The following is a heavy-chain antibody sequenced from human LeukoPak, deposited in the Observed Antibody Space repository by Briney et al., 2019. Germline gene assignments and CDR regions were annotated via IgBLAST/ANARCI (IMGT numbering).Heavy chain of an antibody. V-gene: IGHV4-34*01. D-gene: IGHD3-10*01. CDR3: ARGSRYYGSGSYPIKRRCYFDY. Sequence: PSETLSLTCAVYGGSFSGYYWSWIRQPPGKGREWIGEINHSGSTNYTPSLKSRVTISVDTSKNQFSLKLSSVTAADTAVYYCARGSRYYGSGSYPIKRRCYFDYWGQGTLVTVSS. J-gene: IGHJ4*02. CDR1: GGSFSGYY. CDR2: INHSGST.